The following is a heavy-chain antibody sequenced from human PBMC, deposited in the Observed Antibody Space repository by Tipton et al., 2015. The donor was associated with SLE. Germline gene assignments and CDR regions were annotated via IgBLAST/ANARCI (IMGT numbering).Heavy chain of an antibody. J-gene: IGHJ3*02. CDR3: ARDDPTGDAFDI. CDR2: IYYSGST. D-gene: IGHD4-17*01. CDR1: GGSISSSSYY. Sequence: TLSLTCTVSGGSISSSSYYWGWIRRPPGKGLEWIGSIYYSGSTYYNPALKSRVTISVDTSKNQFSLKLSSVTAADTAVYYCARDDPTGDAFDIWGQGTMVTVSS. V-gene: IGHV4-39*02.